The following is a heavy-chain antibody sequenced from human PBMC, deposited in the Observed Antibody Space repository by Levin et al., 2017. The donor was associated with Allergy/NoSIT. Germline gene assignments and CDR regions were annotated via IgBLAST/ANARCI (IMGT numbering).Heavy chain of an antibody. V-gene: IGHV3-21*01. Sequence: SCAASGFTFTSYSMNWVRQAPGMGLEWVSVISSSSDYIYYADSVKGRFTISRDNAKNSLYLQMNSLRAEDTAMYYCARVGGGDYYYYYMDVWGKGTTVTVSS. D-gene: IGHD3-16*01. CDR3: ARVGGGDYYYYYMDV. CDR1: GFTFTSYS. CDR2: ISSSSDYI. J-gene: IGHJ6*03.